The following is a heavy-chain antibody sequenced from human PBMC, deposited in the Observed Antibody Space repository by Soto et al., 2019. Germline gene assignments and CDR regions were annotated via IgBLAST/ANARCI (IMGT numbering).Heavy chain of an antibody. Sequence: GGSLRLSCEVSGFTFSMYSMSWVRQSPGKGLEWVAKIPQDGVDGHYADSVKGRFTISRDNGKNSLYLQLNNLRAEDTAVYYCARDHVRLAAHDFFYGSDVWGRGATVTVSS. V-gene: IGHV3-7*03. CDR2: IPQDGVDG. D-gene: IGHD3-9*01. CDR3: ARDHVRLAAHDFFYGSDV. J-gene: IGHJ6*02. CDR1: GFTFSMYS.